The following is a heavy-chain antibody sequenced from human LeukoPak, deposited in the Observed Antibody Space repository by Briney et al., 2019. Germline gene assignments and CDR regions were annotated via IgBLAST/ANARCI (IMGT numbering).Heavy chain of an antibody. D-gene: IGHD2-15*01. CDR2: IDINTVGT. CDR3: ASEAFCAGGSCYLQRVAS. J-gene: IGHJ4*02. V-gene: IGHV1-2*02. CDR1: GYTFTAYY. Sequence: GASVKVTLKCSGYTFTAYYMHWVRQPPAQGLERMGWIDINTVGTKYAKKFQGRVAITRHTSIGTAFMELSRLISDDTAVYYCASEAFCAGGSCYLQRVASWGPGTLVTVSS.